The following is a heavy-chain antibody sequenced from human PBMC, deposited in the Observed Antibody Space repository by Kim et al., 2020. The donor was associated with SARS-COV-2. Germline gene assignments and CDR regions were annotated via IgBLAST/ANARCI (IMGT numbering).Heavy chain of an antibody. V-gene: IGHV3-7*01. J-gene: IGHJ4*02. CDR3: ARGGTPGY. Sequence: DGSEKYYVDAVKGRFTISRDNAKNSLFLQRNSLRAEDTAVYYCARGGTPGYWGQGTLVTVSS. CDR2: DGSEK. D-gene: IGHD3-16*01.